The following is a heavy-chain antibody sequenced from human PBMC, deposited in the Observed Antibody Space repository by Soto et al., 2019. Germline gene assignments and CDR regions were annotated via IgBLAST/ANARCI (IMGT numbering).Heavy chain of an antibody. V-gene: IGHV4-59*12. CDR3: ARGHYDFWSGYFATIDY. CDR2: IHYSGNT. D-gene: IGHD3-3*01. CDR1: GGSISNYY. Sequence: SETLSLTCTVSGGSISNYYWSLIRQPPGKGLEWIGYIHYSGNTKYNPSLKSRVTISSDTSKDQFSLKLTSMTAADTAVYYCARGHYDFWSGYFATIDYWGQGTLVTVSS. J-gene: IGHJ4*02.